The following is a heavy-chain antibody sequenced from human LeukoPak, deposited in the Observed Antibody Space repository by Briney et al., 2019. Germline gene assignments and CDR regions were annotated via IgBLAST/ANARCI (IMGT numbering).Heavy chain of an antibody. V-gene: IGHV1-8*03. D-gene: IGHD4-23*01. Sequence: ASVKVSCKASGYTFTSYDINWVRQATGQGLEWMGWLNPNSGNTGYAQKFQGRVTITRNTSISTAYMELSSLRSEDTAVYYCARGTNDYGGMYYFDYWGQGTLVTVSS. J-gene: IGHJ4*02. CDR3: ARGTNDYGGMYYFDY. CDR1: GYTFTSYD. CDR2: LNPNSGNT.